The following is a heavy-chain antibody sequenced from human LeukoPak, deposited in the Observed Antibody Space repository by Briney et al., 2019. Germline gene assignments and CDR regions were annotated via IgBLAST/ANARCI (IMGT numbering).Heavy chain of an antibody. V-gene: IGHV3-64*01. CDR3: ARVTAGGVSDY. CDR1: GFTFSSYA. Sequence: PGGSLRLSCAASGFTFSSYAMYWVRQAPGKGLEYVSSISSNGGGTYYANSVKGRFTISRDNSKNTLFLQMGSLRAEDMAVYYCARVTAGGVSDYWGQGTLVTVSS. D-gene: IGHD3-16*01. CDR2: ISSNGGGT. J-gene: IGHJ4*02.